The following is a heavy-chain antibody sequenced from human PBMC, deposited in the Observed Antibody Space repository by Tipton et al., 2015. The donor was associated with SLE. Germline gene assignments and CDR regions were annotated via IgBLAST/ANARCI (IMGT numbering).Heavy chain of an antibody. CDR2: INHSGST. CDR3: ARGRPSDYIWVYSGWVFDY. V-gene: IGHV4-34*01. J-gene: IGHJ4*02. CDR1: GGSFSGYY. D-gene: IGHD3-16*01. Sequence: TLSLTCAVYGGSFSGYYWSWIRQPPGKGLEWLGEINHSGSTNYNPSLESRVTISVDTSKNQFSLKLSSVTAADTALYYCARGRPSDYIWVYSGWVFDYWGQGTLVTGSS.